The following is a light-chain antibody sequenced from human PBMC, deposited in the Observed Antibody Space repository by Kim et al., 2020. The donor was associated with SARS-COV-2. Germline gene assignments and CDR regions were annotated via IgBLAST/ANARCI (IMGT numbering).Light chain of an antibody. V-gene: IGLV1-44*01. J-gene: IGLJ1*01. CDR1: SSNIGSNS. CDR2: SDH. CDR3: GTWDDRLDAYL. Sequence: GQRATSSCSGGSSNIGSNSVDWYHHLPGTAPKLVIYSDHYRPSGVPDRFSGSKTGTSASLAITGLQSEDEADYYCGTWDDRLDAYLFGSGTKVTVL.